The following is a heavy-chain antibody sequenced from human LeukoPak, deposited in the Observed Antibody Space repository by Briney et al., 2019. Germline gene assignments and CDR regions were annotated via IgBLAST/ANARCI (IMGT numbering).Heavy chain of an antibody. CDR1: GDSISGYY. Sequence: SETLSLTCTDSGDSISGYYRSWIRQPAGKGLEWIGRVSTTGITDSNPSLKSRVTMSIDTSKNQFSLKLSSVTAADTAVYYCAREDSSSGWYNYFDNWGQGALVTVSS. V-gene: IGHV4-4*07. D-gene: IGHD6-13*01. CDR3: AREDSSSGWYNYFDN. J-gene: IGHJ4*02. CDR2: VSTTGIT.